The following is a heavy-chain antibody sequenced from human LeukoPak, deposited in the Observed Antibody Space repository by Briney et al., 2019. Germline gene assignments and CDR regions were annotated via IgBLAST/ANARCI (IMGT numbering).Heavy chain of an antibody. Sequence: LGGSLRLSCAASGFTFSSYGMHWVRQAPGKGLEWVAVIWYGGSNKYYADSVKGRFTISRDNSKNTLYLQMNSLRAEDTAVYYCAKDWGVPAAIENNWGQGTLVTVSS. D-gene: IGHD2-2*01. CDR1: GFTFSSYG. CDR2: IWYGGSNK. CDR3: AKDWGVPAAIENN. V-gene: IGHV3-30*02. J-gene: IGHJ4*02.